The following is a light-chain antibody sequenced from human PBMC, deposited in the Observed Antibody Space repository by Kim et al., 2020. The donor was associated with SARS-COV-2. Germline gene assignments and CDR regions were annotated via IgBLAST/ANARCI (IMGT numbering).Light chain of an antibody. Sequence: EIVLTQSPGTLSLSPGERATLSCRASQSVGSSLLAWYQQKPGQAPRLLIYEAFKRVAGIPDRFSGSGSGTDFTLTISRPEPEDFAMYYCKQYGSSPYSFGQGTKLEI. J-gene: IGKJ2*03. CDR1: QSVGSSL. V-gene: IGKV3-20*01. CDR3: KQYGSSPYS. CDR2: EAF.